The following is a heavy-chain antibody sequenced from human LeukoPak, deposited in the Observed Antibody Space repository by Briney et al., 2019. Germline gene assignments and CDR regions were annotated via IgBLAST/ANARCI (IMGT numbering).Heavy chain of an antibody. D-gene: IGHD5-18*01. CDR1: GFTFDDYG. V-gene: IGHV3-20*04. CDR2: INWNGGST. J-gene: IGHJ4*02. CDR3: ARDRSDTAMPSYYLDY. Sequence: GGSLRLSCAASGFTFDDYGMSWVRRAPGKGLEWVSGINWNGGSTGYADSVKGRFTISRDNAKNSLYLQMNSLRAEETALYYFARDRSDTAMPSYYLDYWRQGTLVTVS.